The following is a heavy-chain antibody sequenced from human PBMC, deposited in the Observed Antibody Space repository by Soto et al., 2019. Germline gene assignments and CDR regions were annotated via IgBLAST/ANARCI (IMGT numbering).Heavy chain of an antibody. J-gene: IGHJ4*02. CDR3: VTDLNWQGH. CDR2: IIPMFGTA. Sequence: SVKVSCKASGGTFSSYAISWVRQAPGQGLEWMGGIIPMFGTANYAQKFQGRVTITADESTSTAYMELSGLRSEDSAVYYCVTDLNWQGHWGQGTLVTVSS. CDR1: GGTFSSYA. V-gene: IGHV1-69*13.